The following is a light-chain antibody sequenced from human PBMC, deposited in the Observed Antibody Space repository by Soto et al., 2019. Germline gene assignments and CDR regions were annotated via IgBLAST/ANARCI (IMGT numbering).Light chain of an antibody. Sequence: ELVMTQSPATLSVSPGQRATLSCRASRSVGSDLAWYQQQPGQAPRLLIYRVSTRATGVPARFSGSGSGTDFTLTISSLQSEDFAVYCCQQYSDWPPLTFGGGTKVEIK. CDR3: QQYSDWPPLT. CDR1: RSVGSD. V-gene: IGKV3-15*01. CDR2: RVS. J-gene: IGKJ4*01.